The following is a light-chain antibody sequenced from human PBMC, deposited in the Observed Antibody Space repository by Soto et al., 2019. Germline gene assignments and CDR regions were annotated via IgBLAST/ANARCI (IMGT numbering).Light chain of an antibody. Sequence: QPVPTQSPSASASLGASVKLTCTLSSGHSSYAIAWHQQQPEKGPRYLMKLNSDGSHSKGDGSPDRFSGSSSGAERYLTISSLQSEDEADYYCQTWGTGPLVFGGGTKLNVL. CDR3: QTWGTGPLV. J-gene: IGLJ2*01. CDR2: LNSDGSH. CDR1: SGHSSYA. V-gene: IGLV4-69*01.